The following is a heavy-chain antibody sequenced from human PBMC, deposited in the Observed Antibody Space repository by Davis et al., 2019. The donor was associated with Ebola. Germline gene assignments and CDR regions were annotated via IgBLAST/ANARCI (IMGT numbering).Heavy chain of an antibody. CDR3: AREKDYYYHGLDV. Sequence: PSETLSLTCTVSGGSISSSSYYWGWIRQPPGKGLEWIGSIYYSGSTYYNPSLKSRVTISVDTSKNQFSLKLSSVTAADTAVYYCAREKDYYYHGLDVWGQGTTVTVSS. J-gene: IGHJ6*02. CDR2: IYYSGST. D-gene: IGHD2-15*01. V-gene: IGHV4-39*07. CDR1: GGSISSSSYY.